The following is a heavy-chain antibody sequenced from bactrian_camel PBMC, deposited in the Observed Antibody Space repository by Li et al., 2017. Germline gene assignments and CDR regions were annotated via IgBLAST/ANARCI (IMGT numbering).Heavy chain of an antibody. V-gene: IGHV3S54*01. CDR1: KSVYSRNC. D-gene: IGHD2*01. CDR3: AATESPLLITSYSDGDFPAEGEFSY. CDR2: MYTGGSNP. J-gene: IGHJ6*01. Sequence: HVQLVESGGGSVQTGGSLTLSCAASKSVYSRNCIGWFRQAPGKEREGVATMYTGGSNPYYADSVKGRFTVSRDNAKNTLYLQMNSLKVEDTAMYYCAATESPLLITSYSDGDFPAEGEFSYWGQGTQVTVS.